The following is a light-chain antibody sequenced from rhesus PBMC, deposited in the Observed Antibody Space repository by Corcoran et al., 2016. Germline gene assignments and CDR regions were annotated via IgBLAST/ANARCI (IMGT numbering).Light chain of an antibody. CDR2: WAS. J-gene: IGKJ2*01. CDR1: QSLLYSSNNKNY. Sequence: DIVMTQSPDSLAVSLGERVTINCKSSQSLLYSSNNKNYLAWYQQKPGQAPKLLVYWASTRESGVPNRFSGSGSGTDFTLTISGLQAEDVAVYYCQQYYSSPLSFGRGTKVEIK. V-gene: IGKV4-1*01. CDR3: QQYYSSPLS.